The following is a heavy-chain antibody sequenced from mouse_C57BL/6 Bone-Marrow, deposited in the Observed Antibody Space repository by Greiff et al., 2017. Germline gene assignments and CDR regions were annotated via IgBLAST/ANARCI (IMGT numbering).Heavy chain of an antibody. CDR1: GYTFTNYW. D-gene: IGHD3-2*02. J-gene: IGHJ2*01. V-gene: IGHV1-63*01. CDR3: ARGDSSGYDY. Sequence: VKLVESGAELVRPGTSVKMSCKASGYTFTNYWIGWAKQRPGHGLEWIGDIYPGGGYTNYNEKFKGKATLTADKSSSTAYMQFSSLTSEDSAIYYCARGDSSGYDYWGQGTTLTVSS. CDR2: IYPGGGYT.